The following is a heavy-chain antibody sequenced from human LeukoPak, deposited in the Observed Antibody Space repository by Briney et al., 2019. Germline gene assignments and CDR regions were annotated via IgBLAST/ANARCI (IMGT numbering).Heavy chain of an antibody. D-gene: IGHD6-19*01. Sequence: PGGSLRLSCAASGLSVSSKYMSWVRQPAGKWMEWVAVIYSGGTTFFADSVKGRFTISRDNSKNTLYLQMNSLRPDDTAVYYCTKLKGWYGDGYFDYWGPGTLVTVSS. CDR1: GLSVSSKY. CDR2: IYSGGTT. V-gene: IGHV3-53*01. CDR3: TKLKGWYGDGYFDY. J-gene: IGHJ4*02.